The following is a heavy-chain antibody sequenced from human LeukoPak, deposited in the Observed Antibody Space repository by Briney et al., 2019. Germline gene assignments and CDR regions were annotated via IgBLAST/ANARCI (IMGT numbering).Heavy chain of an antibody. CDR1: GFSFRSDS. CDR2: VSSSSSYI. D-gene: IGHD1-26*01. J-gene: IGHJ4*02. V-gene: IGHV3-21*01. CDR3: ARHPLVGASLIDY. Sequence: GGALRLSCAPSGFSFRSDSMYWVRPAPGEGLEWVSSVSSSSSYIYYADSVEGRFTISRDNAKNSLCLKMNSLRAEDTAVYHCARHPLVGASLIDYWGQGTLVTVSS.